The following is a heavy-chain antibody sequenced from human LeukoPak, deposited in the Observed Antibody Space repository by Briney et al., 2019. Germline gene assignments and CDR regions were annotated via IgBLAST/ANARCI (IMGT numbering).Heavy chain of an antibody. J-gene: IGHJ5*02. Sequence: GEFLKISCKGSGYSFTSYWIGWVRQMPGKGLEWMGIIYPGDSDTRYSPSFQGQVTISADKSISTAYLQWSSLKASDTAMYYCARLRGSGSYVRWFDPWGQGTLVTVSS. V-gene: IGHV5-51*01. CDR3: ARLRGSGSYVRWFDP. CDR1: GYSFTSYW. CDR2: IYPGDSDT. D-gene: IGHD3-10*01.